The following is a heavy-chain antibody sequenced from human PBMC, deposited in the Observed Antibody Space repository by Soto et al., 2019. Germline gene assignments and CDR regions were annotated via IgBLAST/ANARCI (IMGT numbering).Heavy chain of an antibody. D-gene: IGHD1-20*01. CDR1: GGSISSYY. CDR3: ARGGYNWKAGDAFDI. CDR2: INHSGST. Sequence: PSETLSLTCTVSGGSISSYYWSWIRQPPGKGLEWIGYINHSGSTNYNPSLKSRVTISVDTSKNQFSLKLSSVTAADTAVYYCARGGYNWKAGDAFDIWGQGTMVTVSS. J-gene: IGHJ3*02. V-gene: IGHV4-59*12.